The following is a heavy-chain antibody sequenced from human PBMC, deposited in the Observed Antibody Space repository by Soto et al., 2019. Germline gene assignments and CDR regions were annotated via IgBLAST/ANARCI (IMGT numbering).Heavy chain of an antibody. V-gene: IGHV4-34*01. CDR2: INHSGST. D-gene: IGHD3-10*01. J-gene: IGHJ4*02. CDR1: GGSFSGYY. Sequence: PSETLSLTCAVYGGSFSGYYWSWIRQPPGKGLEWIGEINHSGSTNYNPSLKSRVAMSLDTSKNQFSLRLSSVTAADTAVYYCGSRVEATGVITKGNWLGSWGQETRVTISS. CDR3: GSRVEATGVITKGNWLGS.